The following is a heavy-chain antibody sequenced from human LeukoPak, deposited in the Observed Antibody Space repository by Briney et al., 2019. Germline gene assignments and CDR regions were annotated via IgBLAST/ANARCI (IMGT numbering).Heavy chain of an antibody. Sequence: KPSETLSLTCTVSGGSISSYYWSWIRQPPGKGLEWIGYIYYSGSTNYNPSLKSRVTISVDTSKNQFSLKLSSVTAADTAVYYCASSDYYDSSGPLYYFDYWGQGTLVTVSS. CDR1: GGSISSYY. D-gene: IGHD3-22*01. CDR2: IYYSGST. CDR3: ASSDYYDSSGPLYYFDY. V-gene: IGHV4-59*01. J-gene: IGHJ4*02.